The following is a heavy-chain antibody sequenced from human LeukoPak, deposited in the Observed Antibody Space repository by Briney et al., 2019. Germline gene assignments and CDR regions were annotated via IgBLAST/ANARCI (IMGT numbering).Heavy chain of an antibody. CDR2: ISGSGGST. CDR3: AKDGVRGVIITYLDY. Sequence: PGGTLRLSCAASGFTFSSYAMSWVRQAPGKGLEWVSAISGSGGSTYYADSVKGRFTISRDNSKNTLYLQMNSLRAEDTAVYYCAKDGVRGVIITYLDYRGQGTLVTVSS. V-gene: IGHV3-23*01. D-gene: IGHD3-10*01. J-gene: IGHJ4*02. CDR1: GFTFSSYA.